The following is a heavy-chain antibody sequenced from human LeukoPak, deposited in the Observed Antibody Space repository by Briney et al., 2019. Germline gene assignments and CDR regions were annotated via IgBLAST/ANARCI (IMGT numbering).Heavy chain of an antibody. Sequence: GGTLRLSCAASGFTFSSYSRNWVRQAPGKGLEWVSSISSSSSNIYYAESVQGRLTISRDNAKNSLYLQMNSLRAEDTAVYYCARDVSVAGTGFDYWGQGTLVTVSS. CDR2: ISSSSSNI. CDR1: GFTFSSYS. D-gene: IGHD6-19*01. V-gene: IGHV3-21*01. CDR3: ARDVSVAGTGFDY. J-gene: IGHJ4*02.